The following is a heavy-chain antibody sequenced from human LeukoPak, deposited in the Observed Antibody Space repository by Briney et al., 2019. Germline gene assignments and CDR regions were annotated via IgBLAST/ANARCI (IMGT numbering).Heavy chain of an antibody. V-gene: IGHV3-23*01. J-gene: IGHJ4*02. D-gene: IGHD3-10*01. CDR3: AIEGFLKDFDF. Sequence: GGSLRLSCAASGFTFSSYAMRWVRRAPGKGLEWVSSITYSGDAYYADSVKGRFTISRDNSQNTLYLQMNSLRAEDTAIYYCAIEGFLKDFDFWGQGTLVTVSS. CDR2: ITYSGDA. CDR1: GFTFSSYA.